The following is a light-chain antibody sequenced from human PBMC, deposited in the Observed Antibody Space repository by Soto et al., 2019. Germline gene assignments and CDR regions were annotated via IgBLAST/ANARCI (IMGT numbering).Light chain of an antibody. CDR3: AAWDDSLNGHV. CDR2: SNN. V-gene: IGLV1-44*01. CDR1: SSNIGSNT. J-gene: IGLJ1*01. Sequence: QAVVTQPPSASGTPGQRVTISCSGSSSNIGSNTVNWYQQLPGTAPKLLIYSNNQRPSGVPDRFSGSKSGTSASLAIRGLQSEDEADYYCAAWDDSLNGHVFGTGTKLTVL.